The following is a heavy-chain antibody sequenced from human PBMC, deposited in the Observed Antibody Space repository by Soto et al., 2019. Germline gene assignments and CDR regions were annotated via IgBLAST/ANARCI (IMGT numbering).Heavy chain of an antibody. V-gene: IGHV3-30*18. J-gene: IGHJ4*02. CDR2: ISYDGSNK. CDR1: GFTFSSYG. D-gene: IGHD6-13*01. Sequence: GGSLRLSCAASGFTFSSYGMHWVRQAPGKGLEWVAVISYDGSNKYYADSVKGRFTISRDNSKNTLYLQMNSLRADDTAVYYCAKFSIAAAGTCWGQGTLVTVSS. CDR3: AKFSIAAAGTC.